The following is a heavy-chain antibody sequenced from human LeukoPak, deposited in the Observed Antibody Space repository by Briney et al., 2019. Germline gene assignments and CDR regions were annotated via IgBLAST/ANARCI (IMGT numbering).Heavy chain of an antibody. Sequence: PSETLSLTCTVSGGSISSYYWSWIRQPPGKGLEWIGYIYYSGSTNYNPSLKSRVTISVDTSKNQFSLKLSSVTAADTAVYYCARGTRGRFGQFLTFDYWGQGTLVTVSS. D-gene: IGHD3-10*01. CDR3: ARGTRGRFGQFLTFDY. CDR1: GGSISSYY. V-gene: IGHV4-59*08. CDR2: IYYSGST. J-gene: IGHJ4*02.